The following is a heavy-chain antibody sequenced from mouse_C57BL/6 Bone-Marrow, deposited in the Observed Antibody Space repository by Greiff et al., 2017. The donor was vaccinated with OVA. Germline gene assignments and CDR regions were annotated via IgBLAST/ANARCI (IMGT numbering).Heavy chain of an antibody. CDR2: IWRGGST. D-gene: IGHD1-1*01. Sequence: VKLVESGPGLVQPSQSLSITCTVSGFSLTSYGVHWVRQSPGKGLEWLGVIWRGGSTDYNAAFMSRLSITKDNSKSQVFFKMNSLQADDTAIYYCAKAVTTVPYWYFDVGGTGTTVTVSS. CDR3: AKAVTTVPYWYFDV. CDR1: GFSLTSYG. V-gene: IGHV2-5*01. J-gene: IGHJ1*03.